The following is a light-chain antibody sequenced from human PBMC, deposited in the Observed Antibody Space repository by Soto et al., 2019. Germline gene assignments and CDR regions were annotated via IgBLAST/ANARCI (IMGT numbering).Light chain of an antibody. CDR2: GAS. V-gene: IGKV3-20*01. CDR3: QQYGSSPPGLLT. CDR1: QSVSSSY. Sequence: EIVLTQSPGTLSLSPGERATLSCRASQSVSSSYLAWYQQKPGQAPRLLIYGASSRATGIPDRFSGSGSGTDFTLTISRLEPEDFAVDYCQQYGSSPPGLLTFGGGTKVEIK. J-gene: IGKJ4*01.